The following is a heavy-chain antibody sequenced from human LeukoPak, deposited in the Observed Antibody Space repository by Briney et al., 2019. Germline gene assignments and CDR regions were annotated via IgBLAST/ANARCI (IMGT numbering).Heavy chain of an antibody. D-gene: IGHD2-2*01. J-gene: IGHJ5*02. CDR2: IYYSGSA. CDR1: GGSISSGGYY. Sequence: SQTLSLTCTVSGGSISSGGYYWSWIRQPPGKGLEWIGYIYYSGSAYYNPSLKSRVTISVDTSKNQSSLKLSSVTAADTAVYYCAREAAALHWFDPWGLGTLVTVSS. CDR3: AREAAALHWFDP. V-gene: IGHV4-31*03.